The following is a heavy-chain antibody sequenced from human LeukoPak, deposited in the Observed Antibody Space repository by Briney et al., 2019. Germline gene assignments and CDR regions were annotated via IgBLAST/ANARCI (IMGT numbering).Heavy chain of an antibody. V-gene: IGHV5-51*01. Sequence: GESLKISCKGSGYSFASYWIGWVRQMPGKGLEWMGIIYPGDSDTTYSPSFQGQVTISADKSISTAYLQWSSLKASDTAMYYCARHPPDYGGNSHIDYWGQGTLVTVSS. J-gene: IGHJ4*02. CDR1: GYSFASYW. CDR3: ARHPPDYGGNSHIDY. CDR2: IYPGDSDT. D-gene: IGHD4-23*01.